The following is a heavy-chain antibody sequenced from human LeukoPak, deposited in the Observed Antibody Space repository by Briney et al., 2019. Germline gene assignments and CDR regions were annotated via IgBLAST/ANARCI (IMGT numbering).Heavy chain of an antibody. D-gene: IGHD3-22*01. CDR2: ISYDGSNK. CDR3: AREGYYYDSSGYYPDAFDI. J-gene: IGHJ3*02. V-gene: IGHV3-30-3*01. CDR1: GFTFSSYA. Sequence: QTGGSLRLSCAASGFTFSSYAMHWVRQAPGKGLEWVAVISYDGSNKCYADSVKGRFTISRDNSKNTLYLQMNSLRAEDTAVYYCAREGYYYDSSGYYPDAFDIWGQGTMVTVSS.